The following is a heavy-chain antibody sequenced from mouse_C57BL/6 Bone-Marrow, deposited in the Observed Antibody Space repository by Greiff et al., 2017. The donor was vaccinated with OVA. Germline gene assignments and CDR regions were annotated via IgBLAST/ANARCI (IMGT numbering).Heavy chain of an antibody. CDR2: ISYSGST. Sequence: DVQLQESGPGLAKPSQTLSLTCSVTGYSTTSDYWNWIRKFPGNKLEYMGYISYSGSTYYNPSLKSRISITRDTSKNQYYLQLNSVTTEDTATYYCARANWGYAMDYWGQGTSVTVSS. J-gene: IGHJ4*01. CDR1: GYSTTSDY. CDR3: ARANWGYAMDY. V-gene: IGHV3-8*01. D-gene: IGHD4-1*01.